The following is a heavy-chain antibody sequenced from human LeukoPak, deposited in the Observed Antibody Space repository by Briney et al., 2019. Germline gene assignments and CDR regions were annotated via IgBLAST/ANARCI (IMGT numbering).Heavy chain of an antibody. Sequence: PGGSLRLSCAASVFTFSGSAMHWVRQASGKGLEWVGRIRSKANSYATAYAASVKGRFTISRDDSKNTAYLQMNSLKTEDTAVYYCTRRHYYDSSGYLDYWGQGTLVTVSS. D-gene: IGHD3-22*01. CDR1: VFTFSGSA. CDR3: TRRHYYDSSGYLDY. V-gene: IGHV3-73*01. J-gene: IGHJ4*02. CDR2: IRSKANSYAT.